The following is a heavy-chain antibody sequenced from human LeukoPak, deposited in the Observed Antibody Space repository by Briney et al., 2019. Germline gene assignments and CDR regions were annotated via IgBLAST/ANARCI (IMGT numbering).Heavy chain of an antibody. CDR3: AREEIPFLGYYDFWSGYYSNMDV. D-gene: IGHD3-3*01. CDR1: GFTFSSYS. Sequence: PGGSLRLSCAASGFTFSSYSMNWVRQAPGKGPEWVSYISSSSSTIYYADSVKGRFTISRDNAKNSLYLQMNSLRAEDTAVYYCAREEIPFLGYYDFWSGYYSNMDVWGKGTTVTVSS. CDR2: ISSSSSTI. V-gene: IGHV3-48*01. J-gene: IGHJ6*03.